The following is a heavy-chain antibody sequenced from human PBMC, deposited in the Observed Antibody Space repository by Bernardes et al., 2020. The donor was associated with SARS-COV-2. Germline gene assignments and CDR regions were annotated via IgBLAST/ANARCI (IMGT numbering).Heavy chain of an antibody. J-gene: IGHJ4*02. CDR1: GGSISSYY. CDR2: IYYSGST. D-gene: IGHD3-3*01. CDR3: ARAGRYDFWSGYYGLDFDY. V-gene: IGHV4-59*01. Sequence: SETLSLTCTVSGGSISSYYWSWIRQPPGKGLEWIGYIYYSGSTNYNPSLKSRVTISVDTSKNQFSLKLSSVTAADTAVYYCARAGRYDFWSGYYGLDFDYWGQGTLVTVSS.